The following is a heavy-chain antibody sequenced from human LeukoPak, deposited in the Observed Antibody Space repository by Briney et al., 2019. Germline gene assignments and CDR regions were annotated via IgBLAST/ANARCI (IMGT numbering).Heavy chain of an antibody. Sequence: GGSLRLSCAASGFTFSSCGMTWVRQAPGKGLVWVSHINSDGGITSYADSVKGRFTISRDNAKNTLYLQMNSLRAEDTAVYYCARDAVDTANAVWGQGTTVTVSS. D-gene: IGHD5-18*01. CDR3: ARDAVDTANAV. J-gene: IGHJ6*02. CDR2: INSDGGIT. V-gene: IGHV3-74*01. CDR1: GFTFSSCG.